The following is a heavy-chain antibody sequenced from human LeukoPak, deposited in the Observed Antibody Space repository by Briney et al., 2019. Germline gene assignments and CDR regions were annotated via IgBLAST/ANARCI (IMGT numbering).Heavy chain of an antibody. CDR2: ISSSGSTI. V-gene: IGHV3-48*03. Sequence: GGSLRLSCAASGFTFSSYEMNWVRQAPGKGLEWVSYISSSGSTIYYADSVKGRFTISRDNAKNSLYLQMNSLRAEDTAVYYCASDELHRSGWYYFDYWGQGTLVTVSS. CDR1: GFTFSSYE. J-gene: IGHJ4*02. CDR3: ASDELHRSGWYYFDY. D-gene: IGHD6-19*01.